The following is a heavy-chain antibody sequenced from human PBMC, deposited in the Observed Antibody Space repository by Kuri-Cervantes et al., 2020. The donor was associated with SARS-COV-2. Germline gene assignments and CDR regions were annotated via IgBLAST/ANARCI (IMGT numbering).Heavy chain of an antibody. CDR1: GFTFSSYA. CDR2: ISGSGGST. J-gene: IGHJ4*02. V-gene: IGHV3-23*01. CDR3: AKFYRDIVVVPAARGFYFDY. Sequence: GGSLRLSCAASGFTFSSYAMSWVRQAPGKGLEWVSAISGSGGSTYYADSVKGRFTISRDNSKNTLYLQMNSLRAEDTAVYYCAKFYRDIVVVPAARGFYFDYWGQGTLVTVPS. D-gene: IGHD2-2*01.